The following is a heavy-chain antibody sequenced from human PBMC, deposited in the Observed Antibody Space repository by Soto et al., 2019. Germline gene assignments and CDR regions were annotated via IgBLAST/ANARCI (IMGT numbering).Heavy chain of an antibody. V-gene: IGHV3-7*01. CDR2: IKQDGSEK. CDR1: GFTFSSYW. J-gene: IGHJ3*02. CDR3: ARENRWFGYDAFDI. D-gene: IGHD3-10*01. Sequence: PGGSLRLSCAASGFTFSSYWMSWVRQAPGKGLEWVANIKQDGSEKYYVDSVKGRFTISRDNAKNSLYLQMNSLRAEDTAVYYCARENRWFGYDAFDIWGQGTMVTVSS.